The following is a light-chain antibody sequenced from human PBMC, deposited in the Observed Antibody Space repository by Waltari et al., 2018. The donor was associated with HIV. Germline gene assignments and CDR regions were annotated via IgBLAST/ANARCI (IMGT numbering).Light chain of an antibody. J-gene: IGKJ4*01. CDR2: RAS. V-gene: IGKV3-15*01. CDR1: QRIASN. CDR3: QQYNNFPLT. Sequence: EIVMTQSPATLSVSPGESVTLSCRASQRIASNLVWYQQKPGQAPRPLIYRASSRATGIPARFSGSGSGTEFTLTISSLQSEDFALYYCQQYNNFPLTFGGGTKVEIK.